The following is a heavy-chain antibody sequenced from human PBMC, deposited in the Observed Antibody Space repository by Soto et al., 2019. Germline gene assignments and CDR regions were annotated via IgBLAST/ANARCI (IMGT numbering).Heavy chain of an antibody. J-gene: IGHJ4*02. D-gene: IGHD6-13*01. V-gene: IGHV1-18*01. Sequence: ASVKVSCKASGYTFTSYGISWVRQAPGQGLEWMGWVSAYNGNTNYAQKLQGRVTMTTDTSTSTAYMELRSLRSDDTAVYYCARDVAGIAAAGYPPDNAFDYCGQGPPVTVS. CDR1: GYTFTSYG. CDR2: VSAYNGNT. CDR3: ARDVAGIAAAGYPPDNAFDY.